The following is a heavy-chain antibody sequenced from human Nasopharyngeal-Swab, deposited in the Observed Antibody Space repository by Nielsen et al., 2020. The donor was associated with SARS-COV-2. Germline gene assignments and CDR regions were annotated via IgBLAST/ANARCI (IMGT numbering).Heavy chain of an antibody. CDR2: IYPGDSDT. V-gene: IGHV5-51*01. CDR1: GYSFTSYW. Sequence: GESLRISCKGSGYSFTSYWTGWVRQMPGQGLEWMGIIYPGDSDTRYSPSFQGQVTISADKSISTAYLQWSSLKASDTAMYYCARPQNYGYYGMDVWGQGTTVTVSS. J-gene: IGHJ6*02. CDR3: ARPQNYGYYGMDV.